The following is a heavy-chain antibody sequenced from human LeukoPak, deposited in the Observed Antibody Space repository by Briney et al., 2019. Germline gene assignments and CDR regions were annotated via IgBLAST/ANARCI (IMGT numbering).Heavy chain of an antibody. CDR3: AKRVVGASYAFDI. CDR1: GFTFRSYP. V-gene: IGHV3-23*01. Sequence: GGSLRLSCAASGFTFRSYPMSWVRQAPGKGLEWVSAISGSGGSTYYADSVKGRFTISRDNSKNTLYLQMNSLRAEDTAVYYCAKRVVGASYAFDIWGQGTMVTVSS. CDR2: ISGSGGST. J-gene: IGHJ3*02. D-gene: IGHD1-26*01.